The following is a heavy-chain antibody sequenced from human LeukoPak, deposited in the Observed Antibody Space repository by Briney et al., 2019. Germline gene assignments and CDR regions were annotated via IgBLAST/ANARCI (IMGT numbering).Heavy chain of an antibody. J-gene: IGHJ4*02. CDR2: IYPGDSDT. D-gene: IGHD3-3*01. CDR1: GYSFTSYW. Sequence: GESLKISCKGSGYSFTSYWIGWVRQMPGKGLEWMGIIYPGDSDTRYSPSLQGQVTISADKSISTAYLQWSSLKASDTAMYYCARGVNYDFWSGYFFDYWGQGTLVTVSS. CDR3: ARGVNYDFWSGYFFDY. V-gene: IGHV5-51*01.